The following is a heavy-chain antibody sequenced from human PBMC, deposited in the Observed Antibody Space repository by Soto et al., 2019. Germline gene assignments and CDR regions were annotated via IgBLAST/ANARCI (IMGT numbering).Heavy chain of an antibody. CDR2: INSGHGNT. CDR3: GRGSGLNSFVP. J-gene: IGHJ5*02. V-gene: IGHV1-3*01. Sequence: QVQLVQSGAEVKKPGASVKVSCKPSGYTFTNYAMHWVCQAPGQRLEWMGWINSGHGNTKYSQKFQGRVTITRDTSASTAYMELSSLRSEDTAVYYCGRGSGLNSFVPWGQGTLVTVSS. CDR1: GYTFTNYA. D-gene: IGHD3-10*01.